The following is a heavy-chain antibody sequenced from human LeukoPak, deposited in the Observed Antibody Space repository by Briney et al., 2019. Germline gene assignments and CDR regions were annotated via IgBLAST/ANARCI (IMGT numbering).Heavy chain of an antibody. D-gene: IGHD2-15*01. CDR3: ARDSVVAGQNFDY. CDR1: GFTFRSYW. J-gene: IGHJ4*02. Sequence: PGGSLRLSCAASGFTFRSYWMTGVRQAPGKGLEWVSSISSSSSDIYYVDSVKGRFTISRDNAKNSLFLQVNGLRAEDTAVYYCARDSVVAGQNFDYWGQGTLVTVSS. V-gene: IGHV3-21*01. CDR2: ISSSSSDI.